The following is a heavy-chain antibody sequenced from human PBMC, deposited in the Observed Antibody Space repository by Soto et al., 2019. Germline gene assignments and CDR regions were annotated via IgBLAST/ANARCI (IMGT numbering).Heavy chain of an antibody. CDR2: LTPVFPTP. CDR1: GGTFRTSA. D-gene: IGHD1-20*01. V-gene: IGHV1-69*01. J-gene: IGHJ6*01. CDR3: SRYKDRQQLGGNYYYIMYV. Sequence: VQSGAEVKKPGSSVKGSCKTSGGTFRTSAISWVRQSPGQGLEWKVGLTPVFPTPDYDQKFQGRVPITADESTVNAYLELSSIRSEDTAVYYCSRYKDRQQLGGNYYYIMYVWCQGTTVTVSS.